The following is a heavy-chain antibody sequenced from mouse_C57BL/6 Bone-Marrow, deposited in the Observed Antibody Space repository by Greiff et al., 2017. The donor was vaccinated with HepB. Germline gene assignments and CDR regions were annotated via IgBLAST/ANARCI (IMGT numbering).Heavy chain of an antibody. D-gene: IGHD2-3*01. CDR1: GCTFTSYG. J-gene: IGHJ4*01. CDR3: AREGWLLRNYAMDY. Sequence: QVQLKQSGAELARPGASVKLSCKASGCTFTSYGISWVKQRTGQGLEWIGEIYPRSGNTYYNEKFKGKATLTADKSSSTAYMELRSLTSEDSAVYFCAREGWLLRNYAMDYWGQGTSVTVSS. CDR2: IYPRSGNT. V-gene: IGHV1-81*01.